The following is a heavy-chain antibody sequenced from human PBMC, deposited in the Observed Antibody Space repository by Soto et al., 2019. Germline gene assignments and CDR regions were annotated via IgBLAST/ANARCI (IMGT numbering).Heavy chain of an antibody. CDR3: ASSYGSGWYGSVDNWFDP. CDR1: GYTFTSYG. V-gene: IGHV1-18*01. Sequence: ASVKVSCKASGYTFTSYGISWVRQAPGQGLEWMGWISAYNGNTNYAQKLQGRVTMTTDTSTSTAYMELRSLRSDDTAVYYCASSYGSGWYGSVDNWFDPWGQGTLVTVSS. CDR2: ISAYNGNT. J-gene: IGHJ5*02. D-gene: IGHD6-19*01.